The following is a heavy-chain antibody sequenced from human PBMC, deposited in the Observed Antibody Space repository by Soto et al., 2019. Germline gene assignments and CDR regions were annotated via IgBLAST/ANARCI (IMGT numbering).Heavy chain of an antibody. CDR1: GFTFSSYA. J-gene: IGHJ4*02. CDR3: AKYQPMTQPRPYFDY. V-gene: IGHV3-23*01. CDR2: ISSSGGST. D-gene: IGHD3-22*01. Sequence: EVQLLESGGDLIQPGGSLRLSCAASGFTFSSYAMSWVRQAPGKGLGWVSAISSSGGSTFYADSVKGRFTISRYTSRNTLYLQMNSLRAEDTAIYYCAKYQPMTQPRPYFDYWGQGTLVTVSS.